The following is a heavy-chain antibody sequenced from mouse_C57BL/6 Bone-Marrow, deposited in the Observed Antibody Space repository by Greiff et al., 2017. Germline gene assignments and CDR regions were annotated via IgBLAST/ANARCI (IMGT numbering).Heavy chain of an antibody. CDR1: GYTFTDYY. Sequence: VQLQQSGPELVKPGASVKISCKASGYTFTDYYMNWVKQSHGKSLEWIGDINPNNGGTSYNQKFKGKATLTVDKSSSTAYMERRSLTSEDSAVYYCARSGSFYYYGSSPFAYWGQGTLVTVSA. V-gene: IGHV1-26*01. CDR2: INPNNGGT. J-gene: IGHJ3*01. CDR3: ARSGSFYYYGSSPFAY. D-gene: IGHD1-1*01.